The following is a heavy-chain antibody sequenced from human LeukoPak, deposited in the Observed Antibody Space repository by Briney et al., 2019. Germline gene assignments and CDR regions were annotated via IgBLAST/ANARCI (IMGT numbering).Heavy chain of an antibody. CDR2: IYYSGST. V-gene: IGHV4-39*02. Sequence: SETLSLTCTVSGGSISSSSYYWGWIRQPPGKGLEWIGSIYYSGSTYYNPSLKSRVTISVDTSKNQFSPKLSSVTAADTAVYYCAREEVVLYYYYGMDVWGQGTTVTVSS. CDR3: AREEVVLYYYYGMDV. D-gene: IGHD2-2*01. CDR1: GGSISSSSYY. J-gene: IGHJ6*02.